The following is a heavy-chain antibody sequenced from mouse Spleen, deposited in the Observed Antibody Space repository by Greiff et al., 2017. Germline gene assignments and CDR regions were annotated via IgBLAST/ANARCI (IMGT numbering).Heavy chain of an antibody. CDR2: IYPGSGNT. D-gene: IGHD1-1*02. CDR3: AREYYYDGNYDAMDY. Sequence: VKLVESGAELVRPGASVKLSCKASGYTFTDYYINWVKQRPGQGLEWIARIYPGSGNTYYNEKFKGKATLTAEKSSSTAYMQLSSLTSEDSAVYFCAREYYYDGNYDAMDYWGQGTSVTVSS. V-gene: IGHV1-76*01. J-gene: IGHJ4*01. CDR1: GYTFTDYY.